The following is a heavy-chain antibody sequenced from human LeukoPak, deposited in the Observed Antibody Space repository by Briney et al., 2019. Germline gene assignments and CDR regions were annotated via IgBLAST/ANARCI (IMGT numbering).Heavy chain of an antibody. D-gene: IGHD2-21*01. CDR2: INLSSGGT. J-gene: IGHJ5*02. V-gene: IGHV1-2*02. CDR3: ARADRLHGGPYLIGP. Sequence: GASVKVSCKTSGYSFTDYYMHWVRQAPGQGLEWMGWINLSSGGTSSAQKFQGRVTMTRDTSITTVYMEVRWLTSDDTAVYYCARADRLHGGPYLIGPWGQGTLVTVSS. CDR1: GYSFTDYY.